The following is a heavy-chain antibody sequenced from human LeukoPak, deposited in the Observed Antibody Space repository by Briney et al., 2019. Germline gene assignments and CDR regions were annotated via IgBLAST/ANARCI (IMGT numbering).Heavy chain of an antibody. CDR3: ARVYIAAAGNWFDP. J-gene: IGHJ5*02. CDR1: GGTFSSYA. CDR2: IIPILGIP. Sequence: SVKVSCKASGGTFSSYAISWVRQAPGQGLEWMGRIIPILGIPNYAQNFQGRVTITADKSTSTAYMELSSLRSEDTAVYYCARVYIAAAGNWFDPWGQGTLVTVSS. D-gene: IGHD6-13*01. V-gene: IGHV1-69*04.